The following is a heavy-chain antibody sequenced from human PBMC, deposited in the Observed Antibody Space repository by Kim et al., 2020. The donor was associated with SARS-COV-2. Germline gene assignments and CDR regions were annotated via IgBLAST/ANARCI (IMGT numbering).Heavy chain of an antibody. Sequence: DSVKGRFTISRDNSKNTLHLQMNSLRSEDTTVYYCANPPGGSGWVDYFDYWGQGTLVTVSS. J-gene: IGHJ4*02. D-gene: IGHD6-19*01. CDR3: ANPPGGSGWVDYFDY. V-gene: IGHV3-30*02.